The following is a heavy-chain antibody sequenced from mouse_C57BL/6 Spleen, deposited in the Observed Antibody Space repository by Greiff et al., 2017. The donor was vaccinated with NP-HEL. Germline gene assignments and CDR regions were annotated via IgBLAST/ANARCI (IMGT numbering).Heavy chain of an antibody. D-gene: IGHD2-3*01. CDR1: GFTFSSYA. J-gene: IGHJ2*01. V-gene: IGHV5-4*01. CDR3: ARAIYDGYYFDY. Sequence: HLVESGGGLVKPGGSLKLSCAASGFTFSSYAMSWVRQTPEKRLEWVATISDGGSYTYYPDNVKGRFTISRDNAKNNLYLQMSHLKSEDTAMYYCARAIYDGYYFDYWGQGTTLTVSS. CDR2: ISDGGSYT.